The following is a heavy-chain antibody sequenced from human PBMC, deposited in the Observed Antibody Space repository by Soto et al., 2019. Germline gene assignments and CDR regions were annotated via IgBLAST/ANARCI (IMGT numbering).Heavy chain of an antibody. D-gene: IGHD3-22*01. V-gene: IGHV1-46*02. CDR2: DNPSGGFV. CDR1: GYSLNHYY. CDR3: ARVGYSSTGTTFHYHGLDV. J-gene: IGHJ6*02. Sequence: ASVKVSCKASGYSLNHYYIHWVRQAPGLGLEWMAIDNPSGGFVTHAQKFQGRVTMTRDTSTHTFYMELSSLRSEDTAMYYCARVGYSSTGTTFHYHGLDVWGQGTTVTVSS.